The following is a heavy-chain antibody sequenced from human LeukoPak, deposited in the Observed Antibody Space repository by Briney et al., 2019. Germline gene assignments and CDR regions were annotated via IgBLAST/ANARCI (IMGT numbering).Heavy chain of an antibody. D-gene: IGHD2-8*01. CDR1: GGSISNTNW. CDR3: SRENGALSPFGY. CDR2: ISLTGLT. Sequence: SETLSLTCGVSGGSISNTNWWSWVRQPPGQGLEWIGEISLTGLTHYNPSLQSRVTVSLDKSKNQLSLNLTSVTAADTAVYYCSRENGALSPFGYWGQGTLVTVLS. J-gene: IGHJ4*02. V-gene: IGHV4-4*02.